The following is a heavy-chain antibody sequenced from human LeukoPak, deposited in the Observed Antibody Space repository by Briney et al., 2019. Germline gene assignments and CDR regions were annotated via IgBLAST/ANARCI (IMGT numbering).Heavy chain of an antibody. CDR1: GGSISSSNW. CDR3: ASRSWQLETYFDY. CDR2: IYHSGST. Sequence: SGTLSLTCAVSGGSISSSNWWSWVRQPPGKGLEWIGEIYHSGSTNYNPSLKSRVTISVDKSKNQFSLKLSSVTAADTAVYYCASRSWQLETYFDYWGQGTLVTVSS. D-gene: IGHD6-13*01. V-gene: IGHV4-4*02. J-gene: IGHJ4*02.